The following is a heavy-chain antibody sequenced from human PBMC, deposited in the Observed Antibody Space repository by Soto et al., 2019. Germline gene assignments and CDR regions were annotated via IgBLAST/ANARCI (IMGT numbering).Heavy chain of an antibody. D-gene: IGHD6-13*01. Sequence: QVQLVQSGAEVKKPGSSVKVSCKASGGTFSSYAISWVRQAPGQGLEWMGGIIPIFGTANYAQKFQGRVTITADESTSTAYMELSSLRSEDTAVYYCAREDSSSWSTYYYYYYGMDVWGQGTTVTVSS. CDR3: AREDSSSWSTYYYYYYGMDV. CDR1: GGTFSSYA. V-gene: IGHV1-69*01. CDR2: IIPIFGTA. J-gene: IGHJ6*02.